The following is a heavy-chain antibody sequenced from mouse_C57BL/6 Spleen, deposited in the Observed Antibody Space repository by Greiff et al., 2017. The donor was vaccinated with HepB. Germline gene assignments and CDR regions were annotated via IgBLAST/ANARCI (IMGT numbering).Heavy chain of an antibody. CDR2: ISSGSSTI. CDR1: GFTFSDYG. J-gene: IGHJ2*01. V-gene: IGHV5-17*01. CDR3: ANSLWLLLDH. D-gene: IGHD2-12*01. Sequence: EVKLMESGGGLVKPGGSLKLSCAASGFTFSDYGMHWVRQSPEKGLEWVAYISSGSSTIYYADTVKGRSTISRDNAKNTLFLQMTSLRSEDTGMYYCANSLWLLLDHWAQGTPLTVSS.